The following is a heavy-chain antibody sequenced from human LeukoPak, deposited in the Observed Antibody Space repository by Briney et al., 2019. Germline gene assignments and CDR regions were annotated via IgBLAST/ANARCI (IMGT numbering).Heavy chain of an antibody. J-gene: IGHJ4*02. V-gene: IGHV4-38-2*02. CDR1: GYSISSGHF. D-gene: IGHD3-16*01. CDR3: ASVGGGSPY. CDR2: IYGSGTT. Sequence: PSETLSLTCTVSGYSISSGHFWSWIRQPPGKGLEWIGSIYGSGTTYYDPPLRSRVSIYADTSKNLFSLELSSVTAADTAVYYCASVGGGSPYWGQGTLVTVSS.